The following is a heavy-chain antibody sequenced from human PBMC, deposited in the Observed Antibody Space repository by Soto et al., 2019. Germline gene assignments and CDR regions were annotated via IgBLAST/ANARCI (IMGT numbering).Heavy chain of an antibody. D-gene: IGHD2-15*01. Sequence: GASVKVSCTASGGTFSSYTISWVRQAPGQGLEWMGRIIPILGIANYAQKFQGRVTITADKSTSTAYMELSSLRSEDTAVYYCARDRAGSGGWFDPWGQGTLVTVSS. CDR1: GGTFSSYT. J-gene: IGHJ5*02. CDR2: IIPILGIA. CDR3: ARDRAGSGGWFDP. V-gene: IGHV1-69*04.